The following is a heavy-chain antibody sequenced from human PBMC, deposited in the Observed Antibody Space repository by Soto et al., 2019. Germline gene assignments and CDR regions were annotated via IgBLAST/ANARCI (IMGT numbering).Heavy chain of an antibody. V-gene: IGHV3-21*01. J-gene: IGHJ3*01. CDR1: GFTCSSYS. CDR3: ARSPVGDAFNV. CDR2: ISSGSDYI. Sequence: ESGGGLVKPGGSLRLSCAASGFTCSSYSMNWVRQAPGKGLEWVSSISSGSDYIFYADSVKGRFTISRDNAKNSLFLQMNSLTAEDTAVYYCARSPVGDAFNVWGQGTVVTVSS.